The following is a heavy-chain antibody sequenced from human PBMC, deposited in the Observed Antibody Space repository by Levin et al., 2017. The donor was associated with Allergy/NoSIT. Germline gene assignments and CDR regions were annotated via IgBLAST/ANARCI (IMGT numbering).Heavy chain of an antibody. D-gene: IGHD2-15*01. V-gene: IGHV3-74*01. CDR3: ARDPGCSGGSCSPIGLLYYYYMDV. CDR1: GFTFSSYW. CDR2: INSDGSST. J-gene: IGHJ6*03. Sequence: QPGGSLRLSCAASGFTFSSYWMHWVRQAPGKGLVWVSRINSDGSSTSYADSVKGRFTISRDNAKNTLYLQMNSLRAEDTAVYYCARDPGCSGGSCSPIGLLYYYYMDVWGKGTTVTVSS.